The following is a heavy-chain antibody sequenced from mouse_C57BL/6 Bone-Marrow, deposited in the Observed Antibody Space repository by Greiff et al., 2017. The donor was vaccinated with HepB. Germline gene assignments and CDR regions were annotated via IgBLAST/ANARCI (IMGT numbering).Heavy chain of an antibody. D-gene: IGHD1-1*01. CDR2: IDPSDSET. CDR3: ASTITTVVNYAMDY. V-gene: IGHV1-52*01. Sequence: VQLQQPGAELVRPGSSVKLSCKASGYTFTSYWMHWVKQRPIQGLEWIGNIDPSDSETHYNQKFKDKATLTVDKSSSTAYMQLSSLTSEDSAVYYCASTITTVVNYAMDYWGQGTSVTVSS. CDR1: GYTFTSYW. J-gene: IGHJ4*01.